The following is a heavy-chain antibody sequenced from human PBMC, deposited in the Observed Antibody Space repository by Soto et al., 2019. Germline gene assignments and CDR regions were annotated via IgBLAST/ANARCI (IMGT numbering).Heavy chain of an antibody. CDR3: TTDLLTYYAFWSGYYGGGRGDY. V-gene: IGHV3-15*01. Sequence: EVQLVESGGGLVKPGGSLRLSCAASGFTFSNAWMSWVRQAPGKGLEWVGRIKSKTDGGTTDYAAHVKGRFTISRDDSKNTLYLQMHSLKTEDTAVYYCTTDLLTYYAFWSGYYGGGRGDYWGQGTLVTVSS. D-gene: IGHD3-3*01. CDR2: IKSKTDGGTT. J-gene: IGHJ4*02. CDR1: GFTFSNAW.